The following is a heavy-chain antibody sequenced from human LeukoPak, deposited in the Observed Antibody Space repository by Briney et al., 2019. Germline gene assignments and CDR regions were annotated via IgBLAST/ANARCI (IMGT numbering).Heavy chain of an antibody. CDR1: GFTFTSHD. V-gene: IGHV1-8*01. CDR2: MNPNSGNT. CDR3: ARDTAMVFDY. Sequence: ASVKVSCKASGFTFTSHDYNWVRQATGQGLEWMGWMNPNSGNTGYAQKLQGRVTMTTDTSTSTAYMELRSLRSDDTAVYYCARDTAMVFDYWGQGTLVTVSS. D-gene: IGHD5-18*01. J-gene: IGHJ4*02.